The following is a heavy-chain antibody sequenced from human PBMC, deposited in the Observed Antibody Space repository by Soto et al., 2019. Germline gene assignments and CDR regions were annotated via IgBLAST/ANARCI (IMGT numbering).Heavy chain of an antibody. V-gene: IGHV1-18*01. CDR1: GGTFSSYT. CDR2: ISAYNGNT. D-gene: IGHD2-15*01. CDR3: ARGLDMAPFAS. Sequence: ASVKVSCKASGGTFSSYTISWVRQAPGQGLEWMGWISAYNGNTNYAQKLQGRVTMTTDTSTSTAYMELRSLRSDDTAVYYCARGLDMAPFASWGQETRVTVPS. J-gene: IGHJ4*02.